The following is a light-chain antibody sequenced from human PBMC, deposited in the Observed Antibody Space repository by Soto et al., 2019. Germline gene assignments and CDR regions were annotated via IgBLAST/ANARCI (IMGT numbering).Light chain of an antibody. CDR2: DAS. CDR1: QDISNY. CDR3: QQYDNLPST. V-gene: IGKV1-33*01. Sequence: DIQMTQSPSSLSASVGDRVTITCQASQDISNYLNWYQQKPGKAPKLLIYDASNLETGVPSRFTGSGSRPDFTFAISSLQPEHIATYYCQQYDNLPSTFGGGTKVDIK. J-gene: IGKJ4*01.